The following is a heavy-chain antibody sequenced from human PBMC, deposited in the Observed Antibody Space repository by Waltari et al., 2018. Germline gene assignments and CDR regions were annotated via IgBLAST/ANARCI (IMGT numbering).Heavy chain of an antibody. CDR2: IYHSGST. D-gene: IGHD3-22*01. Sequence: QVQLQESGPGLVKPSETLSLTCAVSGYSISSGYYWGWIRQPPGKGLEWIGSIYHSGSTYYNPSLKSRVTISVDTSKNQFSLKLSSVTAADTAVYYWARDYDSSGYYYVGGNFDYWGQGSLVTVSS. CDR3: ARDYDSSGYYYVGGNFDY. V-gene: IGHV4-38-2*02. CDR1: GYSISSGYY. J-gene: IGHJ4*02.